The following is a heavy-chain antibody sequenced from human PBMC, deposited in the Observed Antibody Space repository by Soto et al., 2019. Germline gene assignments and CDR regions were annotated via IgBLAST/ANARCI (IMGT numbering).Heavy chain of an antibody. Sequence: SETLSLTCTVSGGSISSYYWSWIRQPPGKGLEWIGYIYYSGSTNYNPSLKSRVTISVDTSKNQFSLKLSSVTAADTAVYYCARQGYGVVVTAIADPPCCDPWGQGTLVTVS. V-gene: IGHV4-59*08. J-gene: IGHJ5*02. CDR3: ARQGYGVVVTAIADPPCCDP. CDR1: GGSISSYY. CDR2: IYYSGST. D-gene: IGHD2-21*02.